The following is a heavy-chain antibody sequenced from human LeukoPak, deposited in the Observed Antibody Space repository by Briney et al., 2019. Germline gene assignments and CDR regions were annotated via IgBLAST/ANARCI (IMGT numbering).Heavy chain of an antibody. Sequence: SGGSLRLSCAASGFTFSNYWMHWVRHAPGKGLVWVSRISSDGSSTIYADSVKGRFTVSRDNAKKTLYLQMNSLRAEDTAVYYCLRMGSSAYTLIWGQGTLVTVPS. V-gene: IGHV3-74*01. J-gene: IGHJ4*02. D-gene: IGHD3-22*01. CDR2: ISSDGSST. CDR3: LRMGSSAYTLI. CDR1: GFTFSNYW.